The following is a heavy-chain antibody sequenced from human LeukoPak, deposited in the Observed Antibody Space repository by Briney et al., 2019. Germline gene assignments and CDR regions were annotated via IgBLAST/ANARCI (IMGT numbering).Heavy chain of an antibody. J-gene: IGHJ6*03. Sequence: SETLSLTCAVFGGSFSDYFWSWIRQPPGKGLEWIGEIDHSGGTNYNPSLKNRVTMSVDTSKNQFSLKLTSVTAADAAVYYCARMRGGGIGYSNYMDVWGKGTTVIVSS. CDR2: IDHSGGT. CDR3: ARMRGGGIGYSNYMDV. CDR1: GGSFSDYF. D-gene: IGHD2-15*01. V-gene: IGHV4-34*01.